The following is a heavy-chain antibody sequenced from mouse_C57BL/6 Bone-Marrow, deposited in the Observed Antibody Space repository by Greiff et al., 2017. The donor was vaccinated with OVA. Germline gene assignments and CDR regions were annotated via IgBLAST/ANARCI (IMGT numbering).Heavy chain of an antibody. CDR3: ARGDYAMDY. J-gene: IGHJ4*01. CDR2: IYPGDGDT. CDR1: GYAFSSSW. Sequence: QVQLQQSGPELVKPGASVKISCKASGYAFSSSWMNWVKQRPGKGLEWIGRIYPGDGDTNYNGKFKGKATLTADKSSSTAYMQLSSLTSEDSAVYFCARGDYAMDYWGQGTSVTVSS. V-gene: IGHV1-82*01.